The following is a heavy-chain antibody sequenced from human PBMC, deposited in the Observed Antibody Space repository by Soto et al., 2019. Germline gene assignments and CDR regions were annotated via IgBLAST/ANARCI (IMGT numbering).Heavy chain of an antibody. CDR3: ARDSSRITIFGVAHNWFDP. D-gene: IGHD3-3*01. J-gene: IGHJ5*02. Sequence: TSETLSLTCTVSGGSISSGGYYWSWIRQHPGKGLEWIGYTYYSGSTYYNPSLKSRVTISVDTSKNQFSLKLSSVTAADTAVYYCARDSSRITIFGVAHNWFDPWGQGTLVTVSS. V-gene: IGHV4-31*03. CDR2: TYYSGST. CDR1: GGSISSGGYY.